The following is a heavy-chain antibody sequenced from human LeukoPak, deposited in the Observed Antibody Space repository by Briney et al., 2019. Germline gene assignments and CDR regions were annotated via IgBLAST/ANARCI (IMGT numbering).Heavy chain of an antibody. CDR2: INPSGGTT. V-gene: IGHV1-46*01. CDR1: GYTFTSYY. J-gene: IGHJ4*02. CDR3: ARSPYTYGSLFYLDN. D-gene: IGHD5-18*01. Sequence: ASVKVSCKASGYTFTSYYMHWVRQAPGQGLEWMGIINPSGGTTDYAQKFQGRVTLTRDTSTSTVYMELSSLRSEDTAVYYCARSPYTYGSLFYLDNWGQGTLVTVSS.